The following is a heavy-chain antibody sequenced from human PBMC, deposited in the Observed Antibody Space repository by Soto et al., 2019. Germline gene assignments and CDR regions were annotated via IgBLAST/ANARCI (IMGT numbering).Heavy chain of an antibody. CDR1: GFTFSSYG. V-gene: IGHV3-33*01. CDR3: ARDLNYYYDSSGYYYNNYYYYGMDV. CDR2: IWYDGSNK. D-gene: IGHD3-22*01. J-gene: IGHJ6*02. Sequence: GGSLRLSCAASGFTFSSYGMHWVRQAPGKGLEWVAVIWYDGSNKYYADSVKGRFTISRDNSKNTLYLQMNSLRAEDTAVYYCARDLNYYYDSSGYYYNNYYYYGMDVWGQGTTVTVSS.